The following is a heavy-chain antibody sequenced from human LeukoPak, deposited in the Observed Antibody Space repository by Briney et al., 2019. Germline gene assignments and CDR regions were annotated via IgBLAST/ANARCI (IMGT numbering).Heavy chain of an antibody. J-gene: IGHJ4*02. CDR3: VYYAYVWGSYPGDS. V-gene: IGHV3-7*05. D-gene: IGHD3-16*02. CDR2: IKQDGSDK. CDR1: GFTFSSYW. Sequence: GGSLRLSCAASGFTFSSYWMSWVRQAPGKGLEWVASIKQDGSDKSYVDSVKGRFTISRDNSKNTLYLQMNSLRAEDAAVYYCVYYAYVWGSYPGDSWGQGTLVTVSS.